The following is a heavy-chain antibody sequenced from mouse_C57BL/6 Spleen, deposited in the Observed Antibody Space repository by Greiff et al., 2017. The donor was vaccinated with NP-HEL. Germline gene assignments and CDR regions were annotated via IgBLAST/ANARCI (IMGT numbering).Heavy chain of an antibody. CDR3: ARYGNYYGSSYGTMDY. CDR2: IRNKANGYTT. CDR1: GFTFTDYY. V-gene: IGHV7-3*01. J-gene: IGHJ4*01. Sequence: EVKLVESGGGLVQPGGSLSLSCAASGFTFTDYYMSWVRQPPGKALEWLGFIRNKANGYTTEYSASVKGRFTISRDNSQSILYLQMNALRAEDSATYYGARYGNYYGSSYGTMDYWGQGTSVTVSS. D-gene: IGHD1-1*01.